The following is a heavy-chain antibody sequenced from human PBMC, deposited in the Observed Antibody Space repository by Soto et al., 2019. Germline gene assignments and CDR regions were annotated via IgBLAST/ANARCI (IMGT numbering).Heavy chain of an antibody. CDR2: INDDGTRT. J-gene: IGHJ4*02. CDR1: GFVFNMYW. V-gene: IGHV3-74*01. Sequence: GGSLILSCAASGFVFNMYWMHWVRPVPGEGPEWVTRINDDGTRTDYADSAKGRFTISRDNAKDILYLQMNALRVDDTAVYYCIRGPRPSSVGTGAFWGQGTLVTVSS. D-gene: IGHD3-10*01. CDR3: IRGPRPSSVGTGAF.